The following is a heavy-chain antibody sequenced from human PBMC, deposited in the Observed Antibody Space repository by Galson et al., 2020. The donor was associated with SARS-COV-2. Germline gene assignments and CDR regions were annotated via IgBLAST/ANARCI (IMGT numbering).Heavy chain of an antibody. V-gene: IGHV3-66*01. CDR2: IYAGGNT. CDR1: GFTVSSNY. Sequence: GESLKISCAASGFTVSSNYMSWVRQAPEKGLEWVSVIYAGGNTYYADSVKGRFTISRDISKNIVFLEMNNLRAEDTAIYYCMRRGFRDIIDFWGQGTPVTVSS. J-gene: IGHJ4*02. CDR3: MRRGFRDIIDF.